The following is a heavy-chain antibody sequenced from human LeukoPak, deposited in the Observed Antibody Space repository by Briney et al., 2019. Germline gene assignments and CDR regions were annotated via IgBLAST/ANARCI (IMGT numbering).Heavy chain of an antibody. CDR1: GGSISSYY. V-gene: IGHV4-59*01. D-gene: IGHD3-10*01. Sequence: SETLSLTCTVSGGSISSYYWSWIRQPPGKGLEWIGYIYYSGSTNYNPSLKSRVTISVATSKNQFSLKLSSLTAADTAVYYCARADYGSGKGGDWFDPWGQGTLVTVSS. J-gene: IGHJ5*02. CDR3: ARADYGSGKGGDWFDP. CDR2: IYYSGST.